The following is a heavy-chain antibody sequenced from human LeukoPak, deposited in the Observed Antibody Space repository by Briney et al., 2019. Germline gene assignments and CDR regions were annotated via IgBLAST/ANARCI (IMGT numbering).Heavy chain of an antibody. CDR1: GFTFSSYG. Sequence: GGSLRLSCAASGFTFSSYGMHWVRQAPGKGLEWVAIIWYDGSNKYYADSVKGRFTISRDNSKNTLYLQMNSLRAEDTAVYYCARDGTREGYFDYWGQGTLVTVSS. CDR3: ARDGTREGYFDY. CDR2: IWYDGSNK. J-gene: IGHJ4*02. V-gene: IGHV3-33*01. D-gene: IGHD1-26*01.